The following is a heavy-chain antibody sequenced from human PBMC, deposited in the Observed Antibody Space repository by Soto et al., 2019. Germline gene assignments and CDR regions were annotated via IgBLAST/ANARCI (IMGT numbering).Heavy chain of an antibody. J-gene: IGHJ6*04. Sequence: PGGSLRLSCAASGFTVSSKYMSWVRQALGKGLEWVSLIQSGGPTYYADSVKGRFTISRDTSENTLHLQMDSLRAEDTAVYYCARDDVLCDGGRCYGVSLDVWGKGTPVTVSS. CDR2: IQSGGPT. CDR3: ARDDVLCDGGRCYGVSLDV. V-gene: IGHV3-66*01. D-gene: IGHD2-15*01. CDR1: GFTVSSKY.